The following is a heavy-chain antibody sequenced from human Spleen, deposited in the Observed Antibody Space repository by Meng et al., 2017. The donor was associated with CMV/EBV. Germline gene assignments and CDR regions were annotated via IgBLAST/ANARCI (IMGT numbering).Heavy chain of an antibody. Sequence: ASVKVSCKASGYIVTNYGISWLRQAPGQGLEWMGWISTSNGNTNYAQKFQGRVTMTGDTSITTAYMELSRLRSDDMAVYYCARVKRYCTGGSCSSTGYYGMDVWGQGTTVTVSS. CDR3: ARVKRYCTGGSCSSTGYYGMDV. CDR1: GYIVTNYG. J-gene: IGHJ6*02. CDR2: ISTSNGNT. V-gene: IGHV1-18*03. D-gene: IGHD2-15*01.